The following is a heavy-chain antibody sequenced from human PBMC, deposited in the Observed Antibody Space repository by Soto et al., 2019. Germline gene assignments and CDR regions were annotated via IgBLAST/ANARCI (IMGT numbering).Heavy chain of an antibody. D-gene: IGHD6-6*01. Sequence: GGSLRLSCAASGFTFSSYAMSWVRQAPGKGLEWVSAISGSGGSTYYADSMKGRFTISRDNSKNTLYLQMNSLRAEDTAVYYCAKERGYSSSSMWFDPWGQGTLVTVSS. CDR3: AKERGYSSSSMWFDP. CDR2: ISGSGGST. CDR1: GFTFSSYA. V-gene: IGHV3-23*01. J-gene: IGHJ5*02.